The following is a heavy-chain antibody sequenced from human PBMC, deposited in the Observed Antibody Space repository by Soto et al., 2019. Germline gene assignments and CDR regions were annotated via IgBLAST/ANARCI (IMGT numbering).Heavy chain of an antibody. V-gene: IGHV3-9*01. CDR3: TKATHSSSGYFEDFDV. D-gene: IGHD3-22*01. Sequence: DAQLVESGGGLVQPGKSLRISCVASGFTFDDHTMHWVRQAPGRGLEWVSCISWNSGIIGYAASVKGRFTISRDTANNSLYQRMDSLRPEDTAVYYCTKATHSSSGYFEDFDVWGQGTKVTVSS. CDR1: GFTFDDHT. J-gene: IGHJ3*01. CDR2: ISWNSGII.